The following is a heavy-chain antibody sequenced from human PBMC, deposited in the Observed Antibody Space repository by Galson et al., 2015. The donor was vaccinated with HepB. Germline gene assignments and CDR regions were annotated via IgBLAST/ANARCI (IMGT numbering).Heavy chain of an antibody. Sequence: SVKVSCKASGYTFTSNAINWVRQAPGQGLEWMGGIIPIFGTANYAQKFQGRVTITADEATSTAYMELSSLRSEDTAVYYCARHTPGAAATTDWGQGTLVTVSS. V-gene: IGHV1-69*13. CDR3: ARHTPGAAATTD. J-gene: IGHJ4*02. CDR1: GYTFTSNA. CDR2: IIPIFGTA. D-gene: IGHD6-13*01.